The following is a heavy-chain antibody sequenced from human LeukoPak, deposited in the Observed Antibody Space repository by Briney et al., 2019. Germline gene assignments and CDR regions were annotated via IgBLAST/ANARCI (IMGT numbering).Heavy chain of an antibody. V-gene: IGHV4-4*02. D-gene: IGHD2-2*02. Sequence: SGTLSLTCAVSGDSITNDIWWSWVRQSPGKGLEWIGEVYRTGTTNYNPSLKSRVNMSVDKSKNQFSLRLTSVTAADTAVYFCASQSTLAIPFDFWGQGTPVTVSS. J-gene: IGHJ4*02. CDR3: ASQSTLAIPFDF. CDR1: GDSITNDIW. CDR2: VYRTGTT.